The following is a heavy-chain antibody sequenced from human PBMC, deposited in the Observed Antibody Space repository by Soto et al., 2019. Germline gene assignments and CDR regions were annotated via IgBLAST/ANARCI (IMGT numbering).Heavy chain of an antibody. J-gene: IGHJ1*01. D-gene: IGHD6-13*01. CDR3: AKDQAAAGTISRYFQH. CDR1: GFSFSTYA. V-gene: IGHV3-23*01. CDR2: ISGSGGTT. Sequence: EVQLLESRGGLVQPEGSLRLSCAASGFSFSTYAMSWVRQAPGKGLEWVSGISGSGGTTYYADSVKGRFTISRDNSKNTLYLQVNSLRVEDTAVYYCAKDQAAAGTISRYFQHWGQGTLVTVSS.